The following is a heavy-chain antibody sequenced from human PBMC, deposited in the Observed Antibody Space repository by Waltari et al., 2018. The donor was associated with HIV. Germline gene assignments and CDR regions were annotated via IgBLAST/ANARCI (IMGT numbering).Heavy chain of an antibody. CDR3: ARHALRVGASYWYFDL. CDR2: IYYSGRA. J-gene: IGHJ2*01. Sequence: IRQPPGKGLEWIGRIYYSGRAYYNPSLQSRVTISVDTSKNQFSLKLSSVTAADTAVYYCARHALRVGASYWYFDLWGRGTLVTVSS. V-gene: IGHV4-39*01. D-gene: IGHD1-26*01.